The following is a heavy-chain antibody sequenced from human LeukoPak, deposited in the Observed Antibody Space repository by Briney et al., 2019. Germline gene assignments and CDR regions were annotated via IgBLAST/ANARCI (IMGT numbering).Heavy chain of an antibody. Sequence: SETLSLTCAVYGGPFSGYYWSWIRQPPGKGLEWIGEINHSGSTNYNPSLKSRVIISVDTSKNQFSLKLSSVTAADTAVYYCARPGGSFWSGGSYAFDIWAKGQWSPSLQ. V-gene: IGHV4-34*01. CDR3: ARPGGSFWSGGSYAFDI. D-gene: IGHD3-3*01. CDR1: GGPFSGYY. CDR2: INHSGST. J-gene: IGHJ3*02.